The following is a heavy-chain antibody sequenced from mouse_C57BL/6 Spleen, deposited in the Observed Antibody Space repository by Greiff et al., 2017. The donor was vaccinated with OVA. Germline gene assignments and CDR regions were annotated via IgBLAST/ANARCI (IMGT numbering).Heavy chain of an antibody. Sequence: DVMLVESGGGLVKPGGSLKLSCAASGFTFSDYGMHWVRQAPEKGLEWVAYISSGSSTIYYADTVKGRFTISRDNAKNTLFLQMTSLRAEDTAMYYCARENWGFDYWGQGTTLTVSS. CDR3: ARENWGFDY. D-gene: IGHD4-1*01. J-gene: IGHJ2*01. CDR1: GFTFSDYG. V-gene: IGHV5-17*01. CDR2: ISSGSSTI.